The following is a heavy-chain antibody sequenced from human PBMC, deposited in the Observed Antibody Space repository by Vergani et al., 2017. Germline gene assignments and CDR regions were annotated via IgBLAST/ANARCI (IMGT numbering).Heavy chain of an antibody. CDR1: GFTFSSYA. D-gene: IGHD3-3*01. CDR3: ARDQGDFWSGYSYGMDV. Sequence: EVQLLESGGGLVQPGGSLRLSCAASGFTFSSYAMGWVRQAPGKGLEWVSAISGSGGGTYYADSVKGRFTISRDNSKNTLFLQMNSLRAEDTAVYYCARDQGDFWSGYSYGMDVWGQGTTVTVSS. CDR2: ISGSGGGT. V-gene: IGHV3-23*01. J-gene: IGHJ6*02.